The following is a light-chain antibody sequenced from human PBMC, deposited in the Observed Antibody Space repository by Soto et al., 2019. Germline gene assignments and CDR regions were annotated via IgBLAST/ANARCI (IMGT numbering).Light chain of an antibody. J-gene: IGLJ6*01. CDR2: NNV. CDR1: SSNIGSNY. Sequence: GLTQPRSISSSPGQRVTISCSGSSSNIGSNYVAWYQHVPGTAPKLLIYNNVKRPSGIPDRFSGSKSGTSATLDISGLQTVDEADYFCGTLENSLTVVVFGGGTKV. V-gene: IGLV1-51*01. CDR3: GTLENSLTVVV.